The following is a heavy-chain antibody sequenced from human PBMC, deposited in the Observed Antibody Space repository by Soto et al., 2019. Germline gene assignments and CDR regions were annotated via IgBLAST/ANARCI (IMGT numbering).Heavy chain of an antibody. V-gene: IGHV1-69*01. CDR3: AGGRIVVVGSRAYYGMDV. CDR1: GGTPSNSA. D-gene: IGHD3-22*01. Sequence: QVHLLLQSGAEVRKPGSSVKVSCKASGGTPSNSAISWVRQAPGQGLEWMGGIIPVFGLVKYAQNFQGRVTITEDESTNTAYMELSSPRPEDTAVYYCAGGRIVVVGSRAYYGMDVWGQGTTVTVSS. CDR2: IIPVFGLV. J-gene: IGHJ6*02.